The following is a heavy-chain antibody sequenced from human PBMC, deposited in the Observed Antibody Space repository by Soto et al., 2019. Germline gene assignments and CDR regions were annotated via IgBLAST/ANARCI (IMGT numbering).Heavy chain of an antibody. J-gene: IGHJ6*02. Sequence: VASVKVSCKASGGTFSSYAISWVRQAPGQGLEWMGGIIPIFGTANYAQKFQGRVTITADESTSTAYMELSSLRSEDTAVYYCATTEGVTAINYYYGMDVWGQGTTVTVSS. CDR3: ATTEGVTAINYYYGMDV. CDR2: IIPIFGTA. V-gene: IGHV1-69*13. D-gene: IGHD2-21*02. CDR1: GGTFSSYA.